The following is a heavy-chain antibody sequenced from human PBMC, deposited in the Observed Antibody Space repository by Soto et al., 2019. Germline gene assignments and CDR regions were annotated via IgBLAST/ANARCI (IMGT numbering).Heavy chain of an antibody. Sequence: QVQLVQSGAEVKKPGASVKVSCKASGFTLTAYYVHWLRQAPGQGLERMGWLNPNTGGTNYAQKFQGRVTMTRDTSINTAYMELSSLRSADTAVYYCAKYNWNDGYFDLWGQGALVTVSS. CDR1: GFTLTAYY. D-gene: IGHD1-1*01. V-gene: IGHV1-2*02. J-gene: IGHJ4*02. CDR2: LNPNTGGT. CDR3: AKYNWNDGYFDL.